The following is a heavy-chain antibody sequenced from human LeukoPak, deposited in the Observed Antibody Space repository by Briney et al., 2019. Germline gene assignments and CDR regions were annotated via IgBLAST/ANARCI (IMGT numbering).Heavy chain of an antibody. CDR1: GFTFNSYS. Sequence: GGSLRLSCAASGFTFNSYSMNWVRQAPGKGLEWVSSISSSSSYIYYADSVKGRFTISRDNAKNSLYLQMNSLRAEDTAVYYCARGFRSSRPHYFDYWGQGTLVTVSS. V-gene: IGHV3-21*01. CDR2: ISSSSSYI. CDR3: ARGFRSSRPHYFDY. D-gene: IGHD6-13*01. J-gene: IGHJ4*02.